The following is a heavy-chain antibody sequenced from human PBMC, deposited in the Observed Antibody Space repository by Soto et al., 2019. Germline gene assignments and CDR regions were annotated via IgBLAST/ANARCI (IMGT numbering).Heavy chain of an antibody. CDR3: ARGAVVVPAATTQYCYYYGMDV. V-gene: IGHV5-51*01. J-gene: IGHJ6*02. Sequence: GESLKISCKGSGYSFTNYWIGWVRQMPGKGLEWMGIIYPGDSDTRYSPSFQGQVTISADKSISTAYLQWSSLKASDTAMYYCARGAVVVPAATTQYCYYYGMDVWGQGITVTVS. CDR2: IYPGDSDT. CDR1: GYSFTNYW. D-gene: IGHD2-2*01.